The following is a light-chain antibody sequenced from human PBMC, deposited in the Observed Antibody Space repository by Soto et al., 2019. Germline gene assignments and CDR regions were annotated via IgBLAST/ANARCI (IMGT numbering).Light chain of an antibody. CDR3: RSYAGSSLYV. Sequence: QSALTQPASVSGSPGQSITISCTGTSSDVGNYNAVSWYQQHPGKAPKVMIYEDNKRPSGVSNRFSGSKSGDTASLTISGLQAEDEADYYCRSYAGSSLYVFGTGTKVTVL. CDR2: EDN. CDR1: SSDVGNYNA. V-gene: IGLV2-23*01. J-gene: IGLJ1*01.